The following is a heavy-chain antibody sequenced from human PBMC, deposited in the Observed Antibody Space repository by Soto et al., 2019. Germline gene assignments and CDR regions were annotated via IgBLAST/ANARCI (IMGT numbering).Heavy chain of an antibody. CDR3: ARVERGTATTVVDAFDI. V-gene: IGHV4-34*01. CDR1: GVSVSSSSNYY. CDR2: MSHSGGT. Sequence: QVQLQQWGAGLLKPSETLSLTCAVYGVSVSSSSNYYWSWIRQPPGKGLEWIGEMSHSGGTHFNPSLKSRVTISVDTSNNQFSLKMSSVTAADTALYYCARVERGTATTVVDAFDIWGPGTMGTVSS. D-gene: IGHD1-1*01. J-gene: IGHJ3*02.